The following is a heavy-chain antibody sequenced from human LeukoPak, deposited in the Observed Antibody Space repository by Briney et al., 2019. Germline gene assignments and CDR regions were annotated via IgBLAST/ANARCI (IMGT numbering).Heavy chain of an antibody. V-gene: IGHV3-48*03. D-gene: IGHD6-19*01. CDR1: GFTFSSYE. CDR2: ISSSSSTI. J-gene: IGHJ5*02. Sequence: PGGSLRLSCAASGFTFSSYEMNWVRQAPGKGLEWVSYISSSSSTIYYADSVKGRFTISRDNAKNSLYLQMNSLRAEDTAVYYCARDSEYSSGWYPNWFDPWGQGTLVTVSS. CDR3: ARDSEYSSGWYPNWFDP.